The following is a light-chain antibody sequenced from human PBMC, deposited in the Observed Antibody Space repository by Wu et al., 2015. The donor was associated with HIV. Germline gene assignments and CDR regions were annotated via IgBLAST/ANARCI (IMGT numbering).Light chain of an antibody. Sequence: EIVLTQSPGILSLSPGERATLSCRASQSVSRSYLAWYQHKPGQAPRLLISGASSRATGIPDRFSGSGSGTDFTLTISRLEPEDFAVYYCQQYGSSPGTFGQGTKGGNQT. V-gene: IGKV3-20*01. CDR2: GAS. CDR3: QQYGSSPGT. J-gene: IGKJ1*01. CDR1: QSVSRSY.